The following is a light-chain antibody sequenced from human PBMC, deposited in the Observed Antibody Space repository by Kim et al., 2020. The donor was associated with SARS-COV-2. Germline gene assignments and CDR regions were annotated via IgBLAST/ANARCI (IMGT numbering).Light chain of an antibody. CDR3: QSYDSTNVV. J-gene: IGLJ3*02. CDR2: ANN. V-gene: IGLV6-57*03. Sequence: GKAVTISCSRSSGTIASKYVQWYQQRPGSAPTTVIQANNQRPSGVPDRFSGSIDSSSNSASLTISELRTEDEADYYCQSYDSTNVVFGGGTQLTVL. CDR1: SGTIASKY.